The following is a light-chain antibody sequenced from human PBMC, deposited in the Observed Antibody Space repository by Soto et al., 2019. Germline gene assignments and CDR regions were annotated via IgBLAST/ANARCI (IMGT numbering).Light chain of an antibody. V-gene: IGLV2-11*01. Sequence: QSALTQPRSVSGSPGQSVTISCTGTSSDVGGYNYVSWYQQHPGKAPKLMIYDVSKRPSGVPDRFSGSKSGNTASLTISGLQAEDEAYYYCCSYAGSYTLLFGGGTKLTVL. J-gene: IGLJ2*01. CDR3: CSYAGSYTLL. CDR1: SSDVGGYNY. CDR2: DVS.